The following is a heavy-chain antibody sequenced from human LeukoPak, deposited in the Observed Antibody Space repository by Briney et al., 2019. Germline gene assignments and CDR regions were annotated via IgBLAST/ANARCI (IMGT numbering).Heavy chain of an antibody. J-gene: IGHJ4*02. V-gene: IGHV4-34*01. CDR1: GGSFSGYY. CDR2: INHSGST. Sequence: SETLSLTCAVYGGSFSGYYWSWIRQPPGKGLEWIGEINHSGSTNYNPSLKSRVTISVDTSKSQFSLKLSSVTAADTAVYYCARGREYCSSTSCPGPFDYWGQGTLVTVSS. D-gene: IGHD2-2*01. CDR3: ARGREYCSSTSCPGPFDY.